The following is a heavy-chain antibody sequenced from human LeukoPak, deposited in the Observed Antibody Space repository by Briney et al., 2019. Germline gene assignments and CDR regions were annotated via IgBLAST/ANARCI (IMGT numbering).Heavy chain of an antibody. CDR3: TVRSSI. D-gene: IGHD6-13*01. V-gene: IGHV3-15*01. CDR1: GFTFSSYG. J-gene: IGHJ4*02. CDR2: IKSKDDGETI. Sequence: PGGSLRLSCAASGFTFSSYGMHWVRQAPGKGLEWVGRIKSKDDGETIDYNTPVKGRFTISRDDSKNTLYLEMNSLKNEDTAMYYCTVRSSIWSQGTLVTVSS.